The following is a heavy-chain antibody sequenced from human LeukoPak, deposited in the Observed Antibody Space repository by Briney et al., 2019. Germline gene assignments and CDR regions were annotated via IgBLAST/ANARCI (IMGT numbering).Heavy chain of an antibody. CDR1: GVTFSSYA. J-gene: IGHJ4*02. CDR2: ISGSGGST. Sequence: GGALRLSCAASGVTFSSYAMSWGRQGPGEGLEWGSPISGSGGSTYYADSVKGRFTISRDNSKNTLYLQMNSLRAEDTAVYYCAKDNVVVPAAIDYWGQGTLVTVSS. V-gene: IGHV3-23*01. D-gene: IGHD2-2*01. CDR3: AKDNVVVPAAIDY.